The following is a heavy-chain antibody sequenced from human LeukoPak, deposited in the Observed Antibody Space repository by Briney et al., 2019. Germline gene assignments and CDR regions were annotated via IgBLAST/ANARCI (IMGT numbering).Heavy chain of an antibody. CDR2: INAGNGNT. J-gene: IGHJ6*02. D-gene: IGHD2-2*01. CDR1: GYTFTSYA. CDR3: ARTYCSSTSCYQPYYYYYGMDV. Sequence: ASVKVSCKASGYTFTSYAMHWVRQAPGQRLEWMGWINAGNGNTKYSQKFQGRVTMTRDTSTSTVYMELSSLRSEDTAVYYCARTYCSSTSCYQPYYYYYGMDVWGQGTTVTVSS. V-gene: IGHV1-3*01.